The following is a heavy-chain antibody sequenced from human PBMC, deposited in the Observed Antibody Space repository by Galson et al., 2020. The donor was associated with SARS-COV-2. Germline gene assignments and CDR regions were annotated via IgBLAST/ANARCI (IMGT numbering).Heavy chain of an antibody. CDR1: GFTFSSYW. CDR2: INSDGSST. D-gene: IGHD6-6*01. Sequence: TGGSLRLSCAASGFTFSSYWMHWVRQAPGKGLVWVTRINSDGSSTTYADCVKGRFTISRDNAKKTLYLQMNSLRAEDTAVYYCARVSEYKIDYWGQGTLVTVTS. V-gene: IGHV3-74*01. J-gene: IGHJ4*02. CDR3: ARVSEYKIDY.